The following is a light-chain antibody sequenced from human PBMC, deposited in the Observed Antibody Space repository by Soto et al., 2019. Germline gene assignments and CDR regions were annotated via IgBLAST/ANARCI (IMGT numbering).Light chain of an antibody. V-gene: IGLV2-14*03. CDR2: DVS. J-gene: IGLJ1*01. Sequence: QSALTQPASVSGSPGQSITISCTGTSSDIGGYNYVSWYQQLPGKVPKLIIYDVSNRPSGVSDRFSGSKSGNAASLTISGLQAEEGGDYYCRSYTSTSTLYVFGTGTKLTVL. CDR1: SSDIGGYNY. CDR3: RSYTSTSTLYV.